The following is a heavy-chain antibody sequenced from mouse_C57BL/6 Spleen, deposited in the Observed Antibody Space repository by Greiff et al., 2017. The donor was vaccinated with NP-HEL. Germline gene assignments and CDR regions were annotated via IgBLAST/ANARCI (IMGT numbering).Heavy chain of an antibody. J-gene: IGHJ4*01. V-gene: IGHV7-3*01. CDR3: SRYKRYYYAMDY. CDR2: IRNKANGYTT. Sequence: EVQGVESGGGLVQPGGSLSLSCAASGFTFTDYYMSWVRQPPGKALEWLGFIRNKANGYTTEYSASVKGRFTISRDNSQSILYLQMNALRAEDSATYYCSRYKRYYYAMDYWGQGTSVTVSS. CDR1: GFTFTDYY.